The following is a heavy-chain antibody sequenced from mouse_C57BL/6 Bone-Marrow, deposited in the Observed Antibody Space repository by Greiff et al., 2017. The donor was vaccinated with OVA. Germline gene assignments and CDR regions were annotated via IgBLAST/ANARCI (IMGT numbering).Heavy chain of an antibody. CDR3: ARWSNYDYAMDY. Sequence: VQLQQPGAELVRPGSSVKLSCKASGYTFTSYWMDWVKQRPGQGLEWIGNIYPSDSETHYNQKFKDKATLTVDKSSSTAYMQLSSLTSEDSAVYYCARWSNYDYAMDYWGQGTSVTVSS. J-gene: IGHJ4*01. CDR2: IYPSDSET. V-gene: IGHV1-61*01. D-gene: IGHD2-5*01. CDR1: GYTFTSYW.